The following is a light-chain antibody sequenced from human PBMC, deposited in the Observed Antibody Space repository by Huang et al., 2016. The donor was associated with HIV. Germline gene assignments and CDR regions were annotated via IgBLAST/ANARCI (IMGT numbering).Light chain of an antibody. Sequence: AIRMTQSPSSLSASTGDRVTITCRPVQNSGTSLAWYQQRPGRAPTPLIYEASTLQRGVPSRFSDSGSRTDFTLNIGCLQVEDAEIYYCQHSDGRSPLTFGGGTKEDLK. V-gene: IGKV1-8*01. CDR2: EAS. J-gene: IGKJ4*01. CDR1: QNSGTS. CDR3: QHSDGRSPLT.